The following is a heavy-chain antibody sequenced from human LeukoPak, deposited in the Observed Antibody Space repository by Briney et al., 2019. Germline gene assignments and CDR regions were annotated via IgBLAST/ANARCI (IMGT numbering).Heavy chain of an antibody. Sequence: SETLSLTCAVYGGSFSGYYWSWIRQPPGKGLEWIGEINHSGSTNYNPSLKSRVTISVDTSKNQFFLNLSSMTAADTAVYYCARWWGFDPWGQGTLVIVSS. CDR2: INHSGST. D-gene: IGHD2-15*01. CDR1: GGSFSGYY. V-gene: IGHV4-34*01. CDR3: ARWWGFDP. J-gene: IGHJ5*02.